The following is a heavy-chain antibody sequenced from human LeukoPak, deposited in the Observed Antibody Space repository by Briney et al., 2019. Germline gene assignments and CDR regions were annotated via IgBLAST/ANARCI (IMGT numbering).Heavy chain of an antibody. CDR2: INPNSGGT. J-gene: IGHJ4*02. CDR1: GYTFTGYY. CDR3: ARDYYDSSGYLGY. V-gene: IGHV1-2*02. D-gene: IGHD3-22*01. Sequence: GASVKVSCKASGYTFTGYYMHWVRQAPGQGLEWMGWINPNSGGTDYAQKFQGRVTMTRDTSISTAYMELSRLRSDDTAVYYCARDYYDSSGYLGYWGQGTLVTVSS.